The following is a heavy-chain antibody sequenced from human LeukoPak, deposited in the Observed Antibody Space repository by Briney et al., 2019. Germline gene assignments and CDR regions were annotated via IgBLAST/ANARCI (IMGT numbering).Heavy chain of an antibody. CDR1: GYTFTSYD. D-gene: IGHD2-15*01. Sequence: ASVKVSCKASGYTFTSYDINWVRQATGQGLEWMGWMNPNSGNTGYAQKFQGRVTMTRNTSISTAYMELSSLRSEDTAVYYCARVLYCSGGSCYGRSGYSVYYFGYWGQGTLVTVFS. J-gene: IGHJ4*02. V-gene: IGHV1-8*01. CDR2: MNPNSGNT. CDR3: ARVLYCSGGSCYGRSGYSVYYFGY.